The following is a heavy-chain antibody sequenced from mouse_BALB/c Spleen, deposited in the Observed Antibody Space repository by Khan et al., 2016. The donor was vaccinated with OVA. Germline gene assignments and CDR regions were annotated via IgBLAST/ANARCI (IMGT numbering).Heavy chain of an antibody. CDR3: ASHLTGSFAY. J-gene: IGHJ3*01. CDR1: GFTFSSYS. CDR2: ISSGGDYT. Sequence: EVELVESGGDLVKPGGSLKLSCAAPGFTFSSYSMSWVRQTPDKRLEWVATISSGGDYTYYPDNVKGRFTISRDNAKNTLYLQMSSLKSEDTAMYYCASHLTGSFAYWSQGTLVTVSA. D-gene: IGHD4-1*01. V-gene: IGHV5-6*01.